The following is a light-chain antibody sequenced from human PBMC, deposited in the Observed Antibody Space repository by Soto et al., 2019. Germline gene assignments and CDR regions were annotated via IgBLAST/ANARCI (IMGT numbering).Light chain of an antibody. V-gene: IGLV2-14*01. CDR2: EVS. CDR3: SSYTANSIPVV. Sequence: QSVLTQPASVSGSPGQSITISCTGTSGDIGGYNYVSWYQQHPGKAPKLLISEVSNRPSGVSRRFSGSKSGNTASLTISGIMTEDEADYYCSSYTANSIPVVFGGGTKVTVL. CDR1: SGDIGGYNY. J-gene: IGLJ2*01.